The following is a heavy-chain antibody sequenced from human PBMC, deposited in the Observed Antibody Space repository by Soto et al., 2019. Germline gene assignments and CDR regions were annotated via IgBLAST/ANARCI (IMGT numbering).Heavy chain of an antibody. J-gene: IGHJ4*02. Sequence: GESLRLSYAASGFTFSSYPMSWVLQVPGKGLEWVSAISGSGGSTYYADSVKGLFTISRDNSKNTLYLQMNCLRAEDTAVYYCAKDPNIVDRIVDYWGQGT. CDR1: GFTFSSYP. CDR2: ISGSGGST. V-gene: IGHV3-23*01. CDR3: AKDPNIVDRIVDY. D-gene: IGHD5-12*01.